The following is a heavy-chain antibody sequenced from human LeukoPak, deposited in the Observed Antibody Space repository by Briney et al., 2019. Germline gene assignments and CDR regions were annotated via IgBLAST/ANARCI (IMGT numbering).Heavy chain of an antibody. CDR3: ARLNCSGGSCRVNYYYYYGMDV. Sequence: SETLSLTCTVSGGSISSYYWSWIRQPPGKGLEWIGYIYYSGSTTCNPSLKSRVSISVNNSNNQFSLKLSSVTAADTAVYYCARLNCSGGSCRVNYYYYYGMDVWGQGTTVTVSS. J-gene: IGHJ6*02. CDR2: IYYSGST. CDR1: GGSISSYY. D-gene: IGHD2-15*01. V-gene: IGHV4-59*01.